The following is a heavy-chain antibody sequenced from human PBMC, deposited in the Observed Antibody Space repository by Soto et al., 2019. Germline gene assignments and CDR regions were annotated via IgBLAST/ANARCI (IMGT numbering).Heavy chain of an antibody. Sequence: GGSLRLSCAASGFTFSSYGMHWVRQAPGKGLEWVAVIWYDGSNKYYADSVKGRFTISRDNSKNTLYRQMNSLRAEDTAVYYCARDWNRAAVAGTEYFQHWGQGTLVTVSS. CDR3: ARDWNRAAVAGTEYFQH. D-gene: IGHD6-19*01. V-gene: IGHV3-33*01. CDR2: IWYDGSNK. CDR1: GFTFSSYG. J-gene: IGHJ1*01.